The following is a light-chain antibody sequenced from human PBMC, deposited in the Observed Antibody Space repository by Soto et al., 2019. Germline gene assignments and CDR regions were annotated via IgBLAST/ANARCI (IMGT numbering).Light chain of an antibody. CDR1: SSDIGHYDY. CDR2: EVS. Sequence: QSALTQPASVSGSPGQSITISCTGTSSDIGHYDYVSWYQQHPGKAPKLLISEVSNRPSGVSYRFSGSKSGTTASLTICGLQAEDEADYYCSSYTRTSSYVCGGGTKLTVL. CDR3: SSYTRTSSYV. V-gene: IGLV2-14*01. J-gene: IGLJ1*01.